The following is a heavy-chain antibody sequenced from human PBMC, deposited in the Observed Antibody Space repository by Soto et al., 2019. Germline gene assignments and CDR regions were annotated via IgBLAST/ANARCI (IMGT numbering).Heavy chain of an antibody. CDR3: ARGPNWFDP. J-gene: IGHJ5*02. CDR1: GYTFSYD. Sequence: QVQLVQSGAEVTKPGASVKVSCKASGYTFSYDIYWVRQATGQGLEWLGWMNPNSGNTVYAQKFQGRVTMTSNTSISTASMELSSLRSEDTGVYYCARGPNWFDPWGQGTLVTVSS. V-gene: IGHV1-8*01. CDR2: MNPNSGNT.